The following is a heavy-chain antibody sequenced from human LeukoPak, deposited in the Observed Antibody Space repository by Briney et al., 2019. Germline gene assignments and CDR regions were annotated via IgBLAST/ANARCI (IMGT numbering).Heavy chain of an antibody. CDR1: GGSISSSSYY. CDR3: ARHTDKKWDLPGSFDS. J-gene: IGHJ4*02. D-gene: IGHD1-26*01. V-gene: IGHV4-39*07. CDR2: IYYSGST. Sequence: SETLSLTCTVSGGSISSSSYYWGWIRQPPGKGLEWIGSIYYSGSTYYNPSLKSRVTISVGTSKNQFSLKLSSVTAADTAVYYCARHTDKKWDLPGSFDSWGQGVLVAVSS.